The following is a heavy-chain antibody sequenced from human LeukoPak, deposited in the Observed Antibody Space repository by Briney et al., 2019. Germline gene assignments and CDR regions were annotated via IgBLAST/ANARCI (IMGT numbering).Heavy chain of an antibody. J-gene: IGHJ2*01. CDR1: GGTFSSYA. V-gene: IGHV1-69*04. D-gene: IGHD2-15*01. Sequence: SVKVSCKASGGTFSSYAISWVRQAPGQGLEWMGRIIPILGIANYAQKFQGRVTITADKSTSTAYMELSSLRSEDTAVYYCARDRTGGGDYWYFDLWGRGTLVTVSS. CDR2: IIPILGIA. CDR3: ARDRTGGGDYWYFDL.